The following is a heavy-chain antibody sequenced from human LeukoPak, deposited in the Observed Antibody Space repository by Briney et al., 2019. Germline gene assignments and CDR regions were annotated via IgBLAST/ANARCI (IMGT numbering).Heavy chain of an antibody. CDR2: INHSGST. CDR3: ARASYYDYVWGSYRHYYYYYYMDV. D-gene: IGHD3-16*02. V-gene: IGHV4-34*01. J-gene: IGHJ6*03. Sequence: SETLSLTCAVYGGSFSGYYWSWIRQPPGKGLEWIGEINHSGSTNYNPSLKSRVTISVDTSKNQFSLKLSSVTAADTAVYYCARASYYDYVWGSYRHYYYYYYMDVWGKGTTVTVSS. CDR1: GGSFSGYY.